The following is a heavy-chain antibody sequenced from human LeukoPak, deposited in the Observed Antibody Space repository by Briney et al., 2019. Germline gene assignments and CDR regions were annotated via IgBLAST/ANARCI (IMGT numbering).Heavy chain of an antibody. J-gene: IGHJ3*02. V-gene: IGHV3-23*01. CDR2: ISSSGIT. Sequence: GGSLRLSCAASGFTYSGYAMSWVRQAPGKGLEWVSAISSSGITYYADSVKGRFTISRDNSKNTLYLQMSSLRAEDTAVYYCAKPGGLVGPKGGAFDIWGQGTMVTVSS. CDR3: AKPGGLVGPKGGAFDI. CDR1: GFTYSGYA. D-gene: IGHD1-26*01.